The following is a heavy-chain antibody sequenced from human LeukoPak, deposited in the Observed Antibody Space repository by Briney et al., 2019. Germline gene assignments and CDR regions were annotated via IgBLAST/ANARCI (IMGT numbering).Heavy chain of an antibody. CDR1: GGTFTSYA. V-gene: IGHV1-69*04. D-gene: IGHD2-2*01. CDR2: IIPILGIA. Sequence: SVKVSCKASGGTFTSYAISWVRQAPGQGLEWMGRIIPILGIANYAQKFQRRVTITAAQSTRTASMELRTLSSEDTAVYYCARDIVVVPAAPYYYYYGMDVWGQGTTVTVSS. J-gene: IGHJ6*02. CDR3: ARDIVVVPAAPYYYYYGMDV.